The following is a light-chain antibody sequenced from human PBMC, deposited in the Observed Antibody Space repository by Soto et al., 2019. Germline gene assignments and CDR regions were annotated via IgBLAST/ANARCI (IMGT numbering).Light chain of an antibody. Sequence: QSVLTQPASVSGSPGQSITISCTGTSSDVGGYNYVSWYQQHPGKAPKLMIYEVSNRPSGVSNRFSGSKSGNTASLTLSWLQAEDEANYYCCSYAGSGTWVFGGGTKVTVL. CDR2: EVS. J-gene: IGLJ3*02. CDR3: CSYAGSGTWV. V-gene: IGLV2-23*02. CDR1: SSDVGGYNY.